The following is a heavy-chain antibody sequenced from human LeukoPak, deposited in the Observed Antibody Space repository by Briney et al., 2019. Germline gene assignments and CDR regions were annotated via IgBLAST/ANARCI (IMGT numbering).Heavy chain of an antibody. CDR3: AIRYGSGEKYYYYYMDV. V-gene: IGHV1-46*01. CDR2: INPSGGST. CDR1: GYTFTSYY. D-gene: IGHD3-10*01. J-gene: IGHJ6*03. Sequence: GASVKVSCKASGYTFTSYYMHWVRQAPGQGLEWMGIINPSGGSTSYAQKFQGRVTMTRNTSISTAYMELSSLRSEDTAVYYCAIRYGSGEKYYYYYMDVWGKGTTVTVSS.